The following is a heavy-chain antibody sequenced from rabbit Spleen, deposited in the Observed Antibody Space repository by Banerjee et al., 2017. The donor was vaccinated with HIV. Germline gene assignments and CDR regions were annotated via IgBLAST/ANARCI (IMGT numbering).Heavy chain of an antibody. Sequence: QEQLTETGGGLVQPGGSLTLSCTASGFSFSNKAVMCWVRQAPGKGLEWIACIYTTSGSTWYASWAKGRFTISQSTSLNTVDLKMTSLTDADTATYFCARDLDGVIGWNFGWWGPGTLVTVS. CDR1: GFSFSNKAV. CDR2: IYTTSGST. J-gene: IGHJ4*01. D-gene: IGHD1-1*01. CDR3: ARDLDGVIGWNFGW. V-gene: IGHV1S43*01.